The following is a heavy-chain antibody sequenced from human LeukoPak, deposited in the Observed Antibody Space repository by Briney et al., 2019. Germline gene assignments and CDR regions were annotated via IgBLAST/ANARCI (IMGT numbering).Heavy chain of an antibody. CDR3: ARNYFFSMDV. Sequence: SETLSLTCTVSGGSINNGDYYWSWIRQPPGKGLEWIGYIYYSGSTYYIPSLKRRVTISVDTSKNQFSLKLTSVTAADTAVYYFARNYFFSMDVWGKGTTVTVSS. J-gene: IGHJ6*03. V-gene: IGHV4-30-4*08. CDR2: IYYSGST. CDR1: GGSINNGDYY.